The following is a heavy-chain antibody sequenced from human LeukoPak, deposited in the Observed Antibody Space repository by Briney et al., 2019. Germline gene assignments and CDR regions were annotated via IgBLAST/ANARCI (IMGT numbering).Heavy chain of an antibody. Sequence: GGSLRLSCAASGFTFNTYGMSWVRQAPWERLQWVSGISDSGGNTYYADSVRGRFTISRDNSKNTLYLQMNSLRAEDTAVYYCARHRSSWLIDYWGQGTLVTVSS. V-gene: IGHV3-23*01. CDR2: ISDSGGNT. CDR1: GFTFNTYG. J-gene: IGHJ4*02. D-gene: IGHD6-6*01. CDR3: ARHRSSWLIDY.